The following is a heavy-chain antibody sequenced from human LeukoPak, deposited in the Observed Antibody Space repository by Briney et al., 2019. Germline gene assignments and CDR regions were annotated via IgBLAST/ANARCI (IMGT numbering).Heavy chain of an antibody. CDR1: GGFISSSTYY. CDR3: ARHAGTYYYGSGHYYYYYMDV. CDR2: IYYSGST. D-gene: IGHD3-10*01. V-gene: IGHV4-39*01. Sequence: SETLSLTCTVSGGFISSSTYYWGWIRQTPGKGLEWIGSIYYSGSTYYNPSLKSRVTISVDTSKNQFSLKLSSVTAADTAVYYCARHAGTYYYGSGHYYYYYMDVWGKGTTVTISS. J-gene: IGHJ6*03.